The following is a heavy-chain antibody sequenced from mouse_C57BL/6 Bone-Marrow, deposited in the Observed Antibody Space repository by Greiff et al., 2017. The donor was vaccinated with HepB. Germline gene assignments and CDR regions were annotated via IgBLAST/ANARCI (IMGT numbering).Heavy chain of an antibody. CDR1: GFSLTSYG. J-gene: IGHJ4*01. V-gene: IGHV2-2*01. CDR2: IWSGGST. Sequence: VKLMESGPGLVQPSQSLSITCTVSGFSLTSYGVHWVRQSPGKGLEWLGVIWSGGSTDYNAAFISRLSISKDNSKSQVFFKMNSLQADDTAIYYCARNLVYYAMDYWGQGTSVTVSS. CDR3: ARNLVYYAMDY.